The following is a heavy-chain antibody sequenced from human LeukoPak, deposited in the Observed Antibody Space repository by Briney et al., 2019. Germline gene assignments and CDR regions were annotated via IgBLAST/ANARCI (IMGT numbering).Heavy chain of an antibody. CDR1: GFTFSSYA. CDR2: ISGSGGST. J-gene: IGHJ3*02. V-gene: IGHV3-23*01. D-gene: IGHD4-23*01. CDR3: ARAWDYGGAFDI. Sequence: GRSLRLSCAASGFTFSSYAMSWVRQAPGKGLEWVSAISGSGGSTYYADSVRGRFTISRDNSKNTLYLQMNSLRAEDTAVYYCARAWDYGGAFDIWGQGTMVTVSS.